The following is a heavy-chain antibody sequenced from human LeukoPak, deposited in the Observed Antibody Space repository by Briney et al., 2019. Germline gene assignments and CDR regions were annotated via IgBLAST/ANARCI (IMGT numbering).Heavy chain of an antibody. CDR2: IKEDGSEK. D-gene: IGHD5-12*01. J-gene: IGHJ5*02. CDR3: AGVCGYGWFDP. CDR1: GFTFSNYL. V-gene: IGHV3-7*04. Sequence: PGGSLRLSCAASGFTFSNYLMGWVRQAPGKGLGWVANIKEDGSEKYYVDSVRGRFTISRDDAKSSLYLQMNSLRAEDTAIYYCAGVCGYGWFDPWGQGTLVTVSS.